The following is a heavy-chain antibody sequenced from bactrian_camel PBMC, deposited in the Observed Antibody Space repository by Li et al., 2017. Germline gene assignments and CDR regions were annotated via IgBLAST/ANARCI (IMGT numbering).Heavy chain of an antibody. J-gene: IGHJ6*01. CDR2: IAMDGST. CDR1: GYTKC. V-gene: IGHV3S53*01. CDR3: ATERRLQCPYRVADFGY. Sequence: HVQLVESGGGSVQPGGSLRLHCATSGYTKCMAWFRQVTGREREAVASIAMDGSTSYIDSVRGRFTISRDYAKNILYLQMDSLKREDTAIYYCATERRLQCPYRVADFGYWGQGTQVTVS. D-gene: IGHD2*01.